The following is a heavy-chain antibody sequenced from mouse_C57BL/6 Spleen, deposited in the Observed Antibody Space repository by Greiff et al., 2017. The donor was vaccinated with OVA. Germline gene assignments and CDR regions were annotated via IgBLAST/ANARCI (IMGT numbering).Heavy chain of an antibody. Sequence: EVQLVESEGGLVQPGSSMKLSCTASGFTFSDYYMAWVRQVPEKGLEWVANINYDGSSTYYLDSLKSRFIISRDTAKNILYLQMSSLKSEDTATYYCARDRSAMDYWGQGTSVTVAS. CDR1: GFTFSDYY. CDR2: INYDGSST. CDR3: ARDRSAMDY. J-gene: IGHJ4*01. V-gene: IGHV5-16*01.